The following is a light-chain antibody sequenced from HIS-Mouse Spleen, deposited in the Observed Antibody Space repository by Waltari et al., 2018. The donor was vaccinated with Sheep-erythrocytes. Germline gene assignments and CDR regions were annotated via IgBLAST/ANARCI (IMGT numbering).Light chain of an antibody. CDR1: SSDVGGYNY. CDR2: DVS. V-gene: IGLV2-11*01. CDR3: CSYAGSYTLV. Sequence: QSALTQPRSVSGSPGQSVRISCTGTSSDVGGYNYVSWYQQHPGKAHKLMIYDVSKRPSGVPDRFSGSKSGNTASLTISGLQAEDEADYYCCSYAGSYTLVFGGGTKLTVL. J-gene: IGLJ2*01.